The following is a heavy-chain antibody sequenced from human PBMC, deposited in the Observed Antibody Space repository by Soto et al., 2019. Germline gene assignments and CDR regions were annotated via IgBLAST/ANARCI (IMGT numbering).Heavy chain of an antibody. CDR2: INPNSGGT. Sequence: ASVKVSCKASGYTFTGYYMHWVRQAPGQGLEWMGWINPNSGGTNYAQKFQGWVTMTRDTSISTAYMELSRLRSDDTAVYYCARERIGYSSPLGMDVWGQGTTVTVSS. J-gene: IGHJ6*02. CDR3: ARERIGYSSPLGMDV. V-gene: IGHV1-2*04. CDR1: GYTFTGYY. D-gene: IGHD5-18*01.